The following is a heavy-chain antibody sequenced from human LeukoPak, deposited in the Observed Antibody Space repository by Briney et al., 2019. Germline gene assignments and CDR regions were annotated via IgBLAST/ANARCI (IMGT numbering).Heavy chain of an antibody. V-gene: IGHV3-23*01. J-gene: IGHJ4*02. CDR3: AKSWSGYYGLDY. Sequence: GGSLRLSCAASGFTFSRYAMSWLPQAPEKGLEGVSAISGSGGSTYYADSVKGRFTIHRDNSKHTLYVKMNSSRAEDTVVYYCAKSWSGYYGLDYWGQGTLVTVSS. D-gene: IGHD3-3*01. CDR2: ISGSGGST. CDR1: GFTFSRYA.